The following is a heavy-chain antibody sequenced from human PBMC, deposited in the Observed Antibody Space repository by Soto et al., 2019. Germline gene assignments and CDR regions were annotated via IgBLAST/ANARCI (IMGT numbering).Heavy chain of an antibody. V-gene: IGHV4-39*01. J-gene: IGHJ4*02. D-gene: IGHD3-10*01. CDR3: ARRNYYGSGSWGGYYFDY. CDR1: GGSISSSSYY. CDR2: IYYSGST. Sequence: SETLSLTCTVSGGSISSSSYYWGWIRQPPGKGLEWIGSIYYSGSTYYNPSLKSRVTISVDTSKNQFSLKLSSVTAADTAVYYCARRNYYGSGSWGGYYFDYWGQGTLVTVSS.